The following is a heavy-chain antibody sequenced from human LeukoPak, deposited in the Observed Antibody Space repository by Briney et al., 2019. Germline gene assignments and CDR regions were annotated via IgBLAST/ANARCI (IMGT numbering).Heavy chain of an antibody. J-gene: IGHJ4*02. CDR2: IKTDGSEK. D-gene: IGHD3-10*01. Sequence: GGSLRLSCAASGFTFSSFWISWVRQAPGKELEWVANIKTDGSEKYYVDSVRGRFTISRDNAKNSAYLQMNSLRVEDTAMYYCVRDAWFGESRAGGQGTLVTVSS. CDR1: GFTFSSFW. V-gene: IGHV3-7*01. CDR3: VRDAWFGESRA.